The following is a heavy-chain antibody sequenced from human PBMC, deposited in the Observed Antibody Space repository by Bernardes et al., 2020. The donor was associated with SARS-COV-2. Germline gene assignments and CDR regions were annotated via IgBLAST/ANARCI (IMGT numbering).Heavy chain of an antibody. J-gene: IGHJ4*02. CDR3: TRDWYYYGSGDNYYFDY. Sequence: GGSLRLCCTASGFTFGDYAMSWVRQAPGKGLEWVGFIRSKAYGGTTEYAASVKGRFTISRDDSKSIAYLQMNSLKTEDTAVYYCTRDWYYYGSGDNYYFDYWGQGTLVTVSS. CDR1: GFTFGDYA. CDR2: IRSKAYGGTT. D-gene: IGHD3-10*01. V-gene: IGHV3-49*04.